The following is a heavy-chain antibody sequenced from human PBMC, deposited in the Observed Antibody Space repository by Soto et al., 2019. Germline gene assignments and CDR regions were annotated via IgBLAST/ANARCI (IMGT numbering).Heavy chain of an antibody. CDR1: GFTFSMYW. D-gene: IGHD1-1*01. V-gene: IGHV3-74*01. CDR2: INDDGIST. CDR3: TRGPRSTSTGTGAF. Sequence: GGSLRLSCAASGFTFSMYWMHWVRQVPGKGPEWVSRINDDGISTNYADSVKGRFAISRDNAKNTLYLQMNALRVEDTAVYYCTRGPRSTSTGTGAFWGQGTLVTVSS. J-gene: IGHJ4*02.